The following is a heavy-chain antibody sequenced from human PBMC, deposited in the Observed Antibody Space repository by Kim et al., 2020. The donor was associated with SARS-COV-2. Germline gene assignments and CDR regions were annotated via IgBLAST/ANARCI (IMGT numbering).Heavy chain of an antibody. D-gene: IGHD6-13*01. CDR2: INHSAST. J-gene: IGHJ5*02. CDR3: ARGPGYSSGWYWARNWFDP. CDR1: GGSFSGYY. Sequence: SETLSLTCAVYGGSFSGYYWSWIRQPPGKGLEWIGEINHSASTNSNPSLKSRVTISVDTSKNQFSLNLSSVTAADTAVYYCARGPGYSSGWYWARNWFDPWGKGTRVTVSS. V-gene: IGHV4-34*01.